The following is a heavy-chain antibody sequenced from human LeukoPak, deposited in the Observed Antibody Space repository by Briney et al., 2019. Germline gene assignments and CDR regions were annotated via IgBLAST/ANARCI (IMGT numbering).Heavy chain of an antibody. CDR1: GGSINTYY. V-gene: IGHV4-4*09. CDR2: TYTTGNT. J-gene: IGHJ6*03. CDR3: AKHDTVFGAAHFYMDV. Sequence: PSETLSLTCAVSGGSINTYYWSWIRQPPGKGLEWIGYTYTTGNTNYNPSLKGRVTISLDTSKNQFSLNLSSVTAADTAVYYCAKHDTVFGAAHFYMDVWGKGTTVTVSS. D-gene: IGHD3-3*01.